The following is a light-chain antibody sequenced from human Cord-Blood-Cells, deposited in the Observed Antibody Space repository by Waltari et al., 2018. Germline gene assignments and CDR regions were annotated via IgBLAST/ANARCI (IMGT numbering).Light chain of an antibody. J-gene: IGKJ2*01. CDR2: WAS. Sequence: DIVMTQSPDSLAVSLGERATINCKSSQSALYSSNNKNYFAWYQQKPGQPSKLLIYWASTRESGFPDRFSGGGSGTDFTLTISSLQAEDVAVYYCQQYYSTMYTFGQGTKLEIK. CDR3: QQYYSTMYT. CDR1: QSALYSSNNKNY. V-gene: IGKV4-1*01.